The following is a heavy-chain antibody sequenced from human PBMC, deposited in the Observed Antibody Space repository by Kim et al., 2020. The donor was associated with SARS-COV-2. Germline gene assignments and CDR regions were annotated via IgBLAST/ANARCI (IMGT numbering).Heavy chain of an antibody. Sequence: GESLKISCKTSGYIFSEFWIGWVRQVPGKGLEWMGLIYPGDSDTVYSPSFAGQVTFSVDKSVNAAYLEWTSLRLSDSAIYYCARRSGSGGHYLLHYWGQG. J-gene: IGHJ4*02. CDR2: IYPGDSDT. CDR1: GYIFSEFW. V-gene: IGHV5-51*01. CDR3: ARRSGSGGHYLLHY. D-gene: IGHD3-10*01.